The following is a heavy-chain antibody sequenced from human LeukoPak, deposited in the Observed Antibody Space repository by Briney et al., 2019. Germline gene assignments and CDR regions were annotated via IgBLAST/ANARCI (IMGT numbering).Heavy chain of an antibody. CDR2: ISAYNGNT. V-gene: IGHV1-18*01. CDR1: GYTFTSYG. Sequence: ASVKVSCKASGYTFTSYGISWVRQAPGQGLEWMGWISAYNGNTNYAQKLQGRVTMTTDTSTSTAYMELRSLRSDDTAVYYCARDVPHYYDSSGYYYWGQGTLVTVSS. D-gene: IGHD3-22*01. J-gene: IGHJ4*02. CDR3: ARDVPHYYDSSGYYY.